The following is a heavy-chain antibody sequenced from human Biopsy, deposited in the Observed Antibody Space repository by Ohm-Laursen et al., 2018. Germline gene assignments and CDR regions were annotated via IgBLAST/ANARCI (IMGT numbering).Heavy chain of an antibody. Sequence: SDTLSLTCTVSGGSISSNYYYWGWIRQPPGKGLEWIGSIYYRGNTNYNPSLKSRVTISVDTSKNQFSLNLSSATAADTAVFYCARHGSQGYCTGGSCVDYWGQGALVTVSS. V-gene: IGHV4-39*01. CDR3: ARHGSQGYCTGGSCVDY. CDR2: IYYRGNT. CDR1: GGSISSNYYY. D-gene: IGHD2-15*01. J-gene: IGHJ4*02.